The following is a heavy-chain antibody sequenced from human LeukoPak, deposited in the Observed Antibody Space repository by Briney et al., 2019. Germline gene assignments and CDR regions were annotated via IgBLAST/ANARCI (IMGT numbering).Heavy chain of an antibody. D-gene: IGHD3-3*02. J-gene: IGHJ5*02. CDR3: AREARRIFGARYWFDP. Sequence: ASVKVSCKASGYNFRAYYIHWVRQAPGQGLEWLGYIRPMTGDTNYAQKFQDRVTFSMDTSTATAYMELRSLRSDDTAVYYCAREARRIFGARYWFDPWGQGTLVTVSS. CDR1: GYNFRAYY. CDR2: IRPMTGDT. V-gene: IGHV1-2*02.